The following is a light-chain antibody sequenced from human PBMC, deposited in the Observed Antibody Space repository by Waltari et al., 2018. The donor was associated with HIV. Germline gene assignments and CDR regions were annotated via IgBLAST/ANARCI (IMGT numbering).Light chain of an antibody. CDR3: STWDDSLNGRV. Sequence: QSVLTQPPSASGTPGQWVTISCSGSSPNIGSRSVNWYQQLPGMAPKLLIYSDNQRPSGVPDRLSGSKSGTSASLAISGLQSEDEADYYCSTWDDSLNGRVFGGGTKLTVL. CDR1: SPNIGSRS. V-gene: IGLV1-44*01. J-gene: IGLJ3*02. CDR2: SDN.